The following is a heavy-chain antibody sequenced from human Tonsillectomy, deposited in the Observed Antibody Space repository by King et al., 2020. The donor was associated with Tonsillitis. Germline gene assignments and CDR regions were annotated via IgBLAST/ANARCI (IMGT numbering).Heavy chain of an antibody. Sequence: VQLVESGGGLVQPGGSLRLSCAASGFTFSSDAMSWVRQAPGKGLEWVSAISGSGGSTYYADSVKGRFTISRDNAKNTLYLQMNTLRAEDTAVYYCAKDGALSRLTCFDYWGQGTLVTVSS. J-gene: IGHJ4*02. CDR3: AKDGALSRLTCFDY. CDR1: GFTFSSDA. D-gene: IGHD3-3*02. CDR2: ISGSGGST. V-gene: IGHV3-23*04.